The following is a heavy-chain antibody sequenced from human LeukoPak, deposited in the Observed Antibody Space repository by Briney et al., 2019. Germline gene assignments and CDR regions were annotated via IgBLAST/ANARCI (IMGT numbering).Heavy chain of an antibody. D-gene: IGHD2-2*02. J-gene: IGHJ6*03. V-gene: IGHV5-51*01. CDR2: IHPGDSDT. CDR1: GYSFTSYW. CDR3: ARHYTEPNYYYYYYMDV. Sequence: GESLKISCKGSGYSFTSYWIGWVRQMPGKSLEWMGIIHPGDSDTRYSPSFQGQVTISADKSISTAYLQWSSLKASDTAMYYCARHYTEPNYYYYYYMDVWGKGTTVTVSS.